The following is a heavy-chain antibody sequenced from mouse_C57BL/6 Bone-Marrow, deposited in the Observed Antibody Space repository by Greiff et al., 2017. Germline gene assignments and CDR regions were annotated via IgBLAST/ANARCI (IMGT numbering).Heavy chain of an antibody. Sequence: VQLQQSGAELVRPGASVKLSCTASGFNIKDDYMHWVKQRPEQGLEWIGWIDPENGDTEYASKFQGKATITADTSSNTAYLHLSSLTSEDTAVYYCTVITTVGDYWGQGTTLTVSS. CDR3: TVITTVGDY. D-gene: IGHD1-1*01. CDR2: IDPENGDT. J-gene: IGHJ2*01. CDR1: GFNIKDDY. V-gene: IGHV14-4*01.